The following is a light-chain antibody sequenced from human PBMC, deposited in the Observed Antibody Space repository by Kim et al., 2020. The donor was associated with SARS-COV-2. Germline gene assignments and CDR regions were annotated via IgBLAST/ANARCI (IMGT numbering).Light chain of an antibody. CDR3: QQYGSAPRT. CDR1: QGISKY. CDR2: GAS. Sequence: ASVGDRVTSSCRASQGISKYLAWYQQKPGKVPNLLNEGASTLQSGVPSRFSGSGSWTDFTLTISSLQPGDVATYYCQQYGSAPRTFGQGTKVDIK. V-gene: IGKV1-27*01. J-gene: IGKJ1*01.